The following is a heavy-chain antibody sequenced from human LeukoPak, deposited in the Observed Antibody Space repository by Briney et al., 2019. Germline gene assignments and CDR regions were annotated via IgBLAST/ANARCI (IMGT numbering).Heavy chain of an antibody. CDR3: ARDPGDTDWYNFDF. V-gene: IGHV4-59*11. D-gene: IGHD3-9*01. Sequence: SDTLSLTCTVSGGSLSGHFWSWFRRPPGKGLENIGYIHSSGSTNYNPSYKSRGTVSLEMSKNQFPLSLSSVTAADTAVYYCARDPGDTDWYNFDFWGQGILVTVSS. CDR2: IHSSGST. J-gene: IGHJ4*02. CDR1: GGSLSGHF.